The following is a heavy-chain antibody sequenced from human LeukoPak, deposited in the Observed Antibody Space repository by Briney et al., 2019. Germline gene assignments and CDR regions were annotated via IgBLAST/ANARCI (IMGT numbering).Heavy chain of an antibody. Sequence: GASVKVSCKASGYTFTSYGISWVRQAPGQGLEWMGWISAYNGNTNYAQKLQGRVTMTTDTSTSTAYMELRSLRSDDTAVYYCARGPVLLWSGELSNPDYWGQGTLVTVSS. V-gene: IGHV1-18*01. CDR1: GYTFTSYG. J-gene: IGHJ4*02. CDR3: ARGPVLLWSGELSNPDY. CDR2: ISAYNGNT. D-gene: IGHD3-10*01.